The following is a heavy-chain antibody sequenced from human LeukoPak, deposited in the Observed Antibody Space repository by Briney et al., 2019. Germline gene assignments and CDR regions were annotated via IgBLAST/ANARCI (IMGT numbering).Heavy chain of an antibody. V-gene: IGHV4-59*08. CDR3: ASHQGTGYWFDP. J-gene: IGHJ5*02. CDR2: IYYSGGT. D-gene: IGHD1-1*01. Sequence: SETLSLTCTVSGGSISSYYWSWIRQPPGKGLEWIGYIYYSGGTNYNPSLKSRVTISVDTSKNQFSLKLSSVTAADTAVYYCASHQGTGYWFDPWGQGTLVTVSS. CDR1: GGSISSYY.